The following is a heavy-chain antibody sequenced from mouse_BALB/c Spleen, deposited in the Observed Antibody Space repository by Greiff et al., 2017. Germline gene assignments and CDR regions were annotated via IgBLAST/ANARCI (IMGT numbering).Heavy chain of an antibody. Sequence: EVQGVESGGGLVKPGGSLKLSCAASGFTFSDYYMYWVRQTPEKRLEWVATISDGGSYTYYPDSVKGRFTISRDNAKNNLYLQMSSLKSEDTAMYYCARELRGYYAMDYRGQGTSVTVSS. J-gene: IGHJ4*01. CDR3: ARELRGYYAMDY. CDR1: GFTFSDYY. CDR2: ISDGGSYT. D-gene: IGHD1-1*01. V-gene: IGHV5-4*02.